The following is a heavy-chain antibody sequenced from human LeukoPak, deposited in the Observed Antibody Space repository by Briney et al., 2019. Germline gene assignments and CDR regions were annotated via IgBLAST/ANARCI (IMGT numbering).Heavy chain of an antibody. J-gene: IGHJ4*02. Sequence: ASVKVSCKASGGTFSSYAISWVRQAPRQGLEWMGGIIPIFGTANYAQKFQGRVTITADESTSTVYMELSSLRSEDTAVYYCATPIGELLPIVWGQGTLVTVSS. D-gene: IGHD1-26*01. CDR1: GGTFSSYA. V-gene: IGHV1-69*13. CDR3: ATPIGELLPIV. CDR2: IIPIFGTA.